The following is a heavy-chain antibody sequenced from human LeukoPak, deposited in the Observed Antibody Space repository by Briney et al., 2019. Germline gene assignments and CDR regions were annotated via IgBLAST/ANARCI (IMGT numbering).Heavy chain of an antibody. CDR1: GFTFGDYS. CDR2: IRSKPYGGTA. V-gene: IGHV3-49*03. CDR3: SRGGGVISGSSWFYY. Sequence: GGSLRLSCTTSGFTFGDYSLTGLRQAPGKGLEWLGFIRSKPYGGTAEYAASVKGRFTISRDDSKSIAYLQMSNLKTEDTAVYYCSRGGGVISGSSWFYYWGQGTLVSVSS. D-gene: IGHD6-13*01. J-gene: IGHJ4*02.